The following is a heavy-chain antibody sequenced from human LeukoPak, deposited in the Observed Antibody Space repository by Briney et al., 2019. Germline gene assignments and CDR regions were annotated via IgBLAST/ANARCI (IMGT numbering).Heavy chain of an antibody. D-gene: IGHD2-15*01. V-gene: IGHV1-2*02. Sequence: GASVKVSCKASGYTFTVYYVHWVRQAPGRGLEWMGWINPDSGGTNYAQKFQGRVTITRDTSISTAYMELNRLRSDDTAVYYCARGWQWWDSWGQGTLVTVSS. CDR1: GYTFTVYY. J-gene: IGHJ4*02. CDR3: ARGWQWWDS. CDR2: INPDSGGT.